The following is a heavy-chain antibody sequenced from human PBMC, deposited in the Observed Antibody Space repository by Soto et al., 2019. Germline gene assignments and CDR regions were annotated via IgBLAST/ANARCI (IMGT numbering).Heavy chain of an antibody. CDR2: INHSGST. Sequence: PSETLSLTCAVYGLSFSGYYWSWIRQPTGKGLEWIGEINHSGSTNYNPSLKSRVTISVDTSKNQFSLKLSSVTAADTAVYYCARVGDIVVVPADAMAQRLDGMDVWGQGTMVTVSS. V-gene: IGHV4-34*01. D-gene: IGHD2-2*01. CDR3: ARVGDIVVVPADAMAQRLDGMDV. CDR1: GLSFSGYY. J-gene: IGHJ6*02.